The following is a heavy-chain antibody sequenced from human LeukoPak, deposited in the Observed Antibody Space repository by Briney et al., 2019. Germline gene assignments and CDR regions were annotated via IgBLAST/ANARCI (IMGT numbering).Heavy chain of an antibody. CDR3: ARRGLYSGSYKTRGAWFDP. J-gene: IGHJ5*02. CDR2: INHSGST. CDR1: GGSFSGYY. Sequence: SETLSLTCAVYGGSFSGYYWSWIRQPPGKGLEWIGEINHSGSTNYNPSLKSRVTISVDTSKNQFSLKLSSVTAADMAVYYCARRGLYSGSYKTRGAWFDPWGQGTLVTVSS. D-gene: IGHD1-26*01. V-gene: IGHV4-34*01.